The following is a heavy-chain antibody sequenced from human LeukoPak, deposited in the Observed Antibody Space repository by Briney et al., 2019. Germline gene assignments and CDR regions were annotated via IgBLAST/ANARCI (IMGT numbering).Heavy chain of an antibody. D-gene: IGHD3-10*01. CDR1: GYTFTGYH. CDR3: ARNTNYFGSGNSFDY. Sequence: ASVKVSCKASGYTFTGYHMHWVRQAPGQGLEWMGWINPNTGDTNYARKFQGRVTMTRDTSIDTAYMELSRLKTDDTAVYYCARNTNYFGSGNSFDYWGQGTLVTVSS. CDR2: INPNTGDT. J-gene: IGHJ4*02. V-gene: IGHV1-2*02.